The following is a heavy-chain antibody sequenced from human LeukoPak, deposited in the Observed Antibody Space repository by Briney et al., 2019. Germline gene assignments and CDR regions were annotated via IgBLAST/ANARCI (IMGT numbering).Heavy chain of an antibody. D-gene: IGHD1-26*01. J-gene: IGHJ4*02. CDR1: GFTFSNYA. V-gene: IGHV3-23*01. Sequence: GGSLRLSCVASGFTFSNYAMSWVRQAPGKGLEWVSAITNTGSTYYADSVKGRFTISRDNSKNTLYLQMNSLRAEDTAVYYCAKDISRVGASFDCWGQVTLVTVSS. CDR3: AKDISRVGASFDC. CDR2: ITNTGST.